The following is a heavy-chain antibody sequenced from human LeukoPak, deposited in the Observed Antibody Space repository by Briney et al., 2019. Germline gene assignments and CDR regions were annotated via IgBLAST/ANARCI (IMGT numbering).Heavy chain of an antibody. V-gene: IGHV4-38-2*02. Sequence: SETLSLTCTVSAYSISSGYYWGWIRQPPGKGLEWIGTIYHSGSTYYNPSLKSLVTISVDTSKNQSSLKLNSVTAADTAVYYCARGRGYSYANYFDYWGQGTLVTVSS. CDR3: ARGRGYSYANYFDY. J-gene: IGHJ4*02. D-gene: IGHD5-18*01. CDR2: IYHSGST. CDR1: AYSISSGYY.